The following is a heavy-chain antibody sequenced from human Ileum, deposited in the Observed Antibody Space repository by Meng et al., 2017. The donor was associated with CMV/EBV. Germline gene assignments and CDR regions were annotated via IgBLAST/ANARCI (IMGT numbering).Heavy chain of an antibody. CDR1: GGSISSGGYY. D-gene: IGHD3-22*01. Sequence: TVSGGSISSGGYYWSWIRQHPGKGLEWIGYIFYSGSTYYNPSLKSRVTISVDTSKNHFSLKLSSVTAADTAVYYCAATVNDSSGYYKTWGQGTLVTVS. CDR2: IFYSGST. V-gene: IGHV4-31*03. CDR3: AATVNDSSGYYKT. J-gene: IGHJ5*02.